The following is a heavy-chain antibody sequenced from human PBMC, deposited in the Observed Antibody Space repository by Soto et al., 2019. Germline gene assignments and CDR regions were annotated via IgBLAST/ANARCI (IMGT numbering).Heavy chain of an antibody. CDR2: ITYSVSTI. V-gene: IGHV3-11*01. Sequence: GGSLRLSCAASGFTFSDYSMSWIRQAPGKGLEWVSYITYSVSTIYSADSVRGRFTISRDDAKNSLYLQMNSLRAEDTAVYYCARGLSITHYGMDVWGQGTTVTVSS. CDR3: ARGLSITHYGMDV. J-gene: IGHJ6*02. CDR1: GFTFSDYS.